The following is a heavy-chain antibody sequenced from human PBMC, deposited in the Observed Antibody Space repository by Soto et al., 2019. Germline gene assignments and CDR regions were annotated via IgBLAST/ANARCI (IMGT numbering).Heavy chain of an antibody. J-gene: IGHJ6*02. V-gene: IGHV3-74*03. CDR2: ISYDGTET. CDR1: GFTFIGSW. CDR3: ARGSEAYYYYYGMDV. Sequence: PGWSLRLACASSGFTFIGSWMHWVRQAPGKGLVWVSHISYDGTETTYADSVKGRFTISRDNPKSTLYLQMNSVRAEDTGVYYCARGSEAYYYYYGMDVWGQGTTVTVSS.